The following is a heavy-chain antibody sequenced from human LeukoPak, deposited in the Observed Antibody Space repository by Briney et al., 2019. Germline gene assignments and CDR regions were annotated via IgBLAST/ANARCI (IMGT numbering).Heavy chain of an antibody. CDR3: AKDPHFGVVIIPHFDY. CDR2: ISGSGGST. D-gene: IGHD3-3*01. Sequence: GGSLRLSCAASGFTFSSYAMSWVRQAPGKGLEWVSAISGSGGSTYYADSVKGRFTISRDNSKNTLYLQMNSLRAEDTAVYYCAKDPHFGVVIIPHFDYWGQGTLFTVSS. CDR1: GFTFSSYA. V-gene: IGHV3-23*01. J-gene: IGHJ4*02.